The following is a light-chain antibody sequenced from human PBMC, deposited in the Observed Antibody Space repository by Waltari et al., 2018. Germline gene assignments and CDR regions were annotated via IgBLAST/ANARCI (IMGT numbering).Light chain of an antibody. CDR3: QHYNKWPPA. CDR2: GAA. J-gene: IGKJ1*01. CDR1: QTVSNN. Sequence: EIVMTQSPVTLSVSPGDRATLSCRASQTVSNNLAWYQQKPGQGPRLLIYGAATRATGIPARFSGSGSGTEFTLTISSLQSEDFAVYQCQHYNKWPPAFGQGTKVEIK. V-gene: IGKV3-15*01.